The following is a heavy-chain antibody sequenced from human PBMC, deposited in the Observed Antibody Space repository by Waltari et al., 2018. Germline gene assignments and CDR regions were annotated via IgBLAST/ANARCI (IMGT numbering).Heavy chain of an antibody. CDR2: IKQSGST. V-gene: IGHV4-34*01. Sequence: QVQLQQWGAGLLKPSETLSLTCAVYGGSFSGYYWSWIRQPPGKGLEWIGEIKQSGSTNSNPSLKSRVTISVDTSKNQFSLKLSSVTAADTAVYYCARPSPNYGAGDAFDIWGQGTMVTVSS. CDR3: ARPSPNYGAGDAFDI. CDR1: GGSFSGYY. J-gene: IGHJ3*02. D-gene: IGHD4-17*01.